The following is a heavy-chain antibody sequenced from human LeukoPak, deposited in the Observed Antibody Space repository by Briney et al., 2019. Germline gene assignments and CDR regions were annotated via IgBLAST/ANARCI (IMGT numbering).Heavy chain of an antibody. D-gene: IGHD3-10*01. J-gene: IGHJ4*02. CDR3: ARHSTGSYYIDY. V-gene: IGHV4-59*08. CDR1: GGSISSYY. CDR2: IYYSGST. Sequence: SETLSLICTVSGGSISSYYWSWIRQPPGKGLEWIGYIYYSGSTNYNPSLKSRVTISVDTSKNQFSLKLSSVTAADTAVYYCARHSTGSYYIDYWGQGTLVTVSS.